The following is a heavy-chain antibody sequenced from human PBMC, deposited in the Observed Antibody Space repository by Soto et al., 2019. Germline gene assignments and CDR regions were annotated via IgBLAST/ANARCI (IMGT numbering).Heavy chain of an antibody. J-gene: IGHJ4*02. D-gene: IGHD6-6*01. CDR2: INSDGSST. V-gene: IGHV3-74*01. Sequence: SLRLSCAVSGFTFSSYWMHWVRQAPGKGPVWVSRINSDGSSTSYADSVKGRFTISRDNAKNTLYLQMNSLRAEDTAVYYCARGSYSSSGAVKAHDYWGQGTLVTVSS. CDR1: GFTFSSYW. CDR3: ARGSYSSSGAVKAHDY.